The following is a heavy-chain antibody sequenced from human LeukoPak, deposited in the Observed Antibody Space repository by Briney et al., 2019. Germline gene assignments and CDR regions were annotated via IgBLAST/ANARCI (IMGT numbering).Heavy chain of an antibody. CDR1: GFTFSSYG. Sequence: GGSLRLSCAASGFTFSSYGMHWVRQAPGKGLEWVAFIRYDESNKYFADSVKGRFTISRDSSKNTLYLQMNSLRVDDTAVYYCAKDGTRGIRFGKIPHYFDYWGQGTLVTVSS. J-gene: IGHJ4*02. D-gene: IGHD3-10*01. CDR3: AKDGTRGIRFGKIPHYFDY. CDR2: IRYDESNK. V-gene: IGHV3-30*02.